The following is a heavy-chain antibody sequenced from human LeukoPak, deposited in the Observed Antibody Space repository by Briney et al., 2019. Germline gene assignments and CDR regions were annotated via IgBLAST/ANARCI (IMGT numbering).Heavy chain of an antibody. Sequence: ASVKVSCKASGGTFSSYAISWVRQAPGKGLEWMGGIIPIFGTANYAQKFQGRVTITTDESTSTAYMELSSLRSEDTAVYYCAVGTGYYYYYMDVWGKGTTVTVSS. CDR1: GGTFSSYA. V-gene: IGHV1-69*05. J-gene: IGHJ6*03. CDR3: AVGTGYYYYYMDV. D-gene: IGHD1-1*01. CDR2: IIPIFGTA.